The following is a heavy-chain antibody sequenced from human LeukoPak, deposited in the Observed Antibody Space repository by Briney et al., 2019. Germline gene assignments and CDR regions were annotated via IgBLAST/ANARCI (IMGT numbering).Heavy chain of an antibody. D-gene: IGHD1-26*01. J-gene: IGHJ3*02. CDR3: ARRSGVGTIDVSDI. Sequence: GASVKVSCKASGYTFTSYYMHWVRQAPGQGLEWMGIINPSGGSTSYAQKFQGRVTITADESTSTAYMELSSLRSEDTAVYYCARRSGVGTIDVSDIWGQGTMVTVSS. CDR1: GYTFTSYY. V-gene: IGHV1-46*01. CDR2: INPSGGST.